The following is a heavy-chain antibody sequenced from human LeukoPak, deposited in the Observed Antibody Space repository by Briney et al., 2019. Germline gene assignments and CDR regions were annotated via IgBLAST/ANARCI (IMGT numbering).Heavy chain of an antibody. J-gene: IGHJ5*02. Sequence: SETLSLTCTVSGGSISSYYWSWIRQPPGKGLEWIGYIYYSGSTNYNPSLKSRVTISVDTSKNQFSLKLSSVTAADTAVYYCARVSLVTSLTGTVLGLNWFDPWGQGTLVTVSS. D-gene: IGHD1-20*01. V-gene: IGHV4-59*01. CDR1: GGSISSYY. CDR2: IYYSGST. CDR3: ARVSLVTSLTGTVLGLNWFDP.